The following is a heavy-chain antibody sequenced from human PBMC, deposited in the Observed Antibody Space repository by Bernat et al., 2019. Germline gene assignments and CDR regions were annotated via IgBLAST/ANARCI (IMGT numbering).Heavy chain of an antibody. CDR1: GASISSNEW. CDR3: ASKIGILWATPFYDY. J-gene: IGHJ4*02. Sequence: VQLQESGPGLVKPSGTLSLTCAVSGASISSNEWWSWVRQPPGKGLEWIGELYHSGTTNYNPSLRSRVTMSVDKSKTQVSLRLNAGTAADTAVYYCASKIGILWATPFYDYWGQGTLVTVSS. D-gene: IGHD2-21*01. CDR2: LYHSGTT. V-gene: IGHV4-4*02.